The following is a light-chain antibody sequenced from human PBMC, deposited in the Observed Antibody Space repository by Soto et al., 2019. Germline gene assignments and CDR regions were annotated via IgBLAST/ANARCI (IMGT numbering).Light chain of an antibody. CDR3: QVWDSSSDHVV. J-gene: IGLJ2*01. V-gene: IGLV3-21*04. CDR1: NIGRKS. Sequence: SYELTQPPSVSVAPGKTARITCGGNNIGRKSVHWYQQKPGQAPVLVIYYDSDRPSGIPERFSGSNSENTATLTISRVEAGDEADYYCQVWDSSSDHVVFGGGTKLTVL. CDR2: YDS.